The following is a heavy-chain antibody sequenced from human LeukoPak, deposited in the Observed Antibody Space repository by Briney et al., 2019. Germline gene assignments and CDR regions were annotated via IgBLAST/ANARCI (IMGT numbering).Heavy chain of an antibody. J-gene: IGHJ4*02. Sequence: SETLSLTCAVYGGSFSGYYWSWIRQPPGKGLEWIGEINHSGSTNYNPSLKSRVTISVDTSKNQFSLKLSSVTAADTAVYYCARTKWTYNSSWYVSGHYIDYWGQGTLVTVSS. D-gene: IGHD6-13*01. CDR1: GGSFSGYY. CDR3: ARTKWTYNSSWYVSGHYIDY. CDR2: INHSGST. V-gene: IGHV4-34*01.